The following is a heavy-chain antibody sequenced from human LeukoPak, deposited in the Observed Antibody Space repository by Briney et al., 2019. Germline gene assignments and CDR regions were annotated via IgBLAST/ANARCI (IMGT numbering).Heavy chain of an antibody. CDR2: TYYRSKWYN. CDR1: GDSVSGNRAA. Sequence: SQTLSLTCAISGDSVSGNRAAWNWFRQSPSRGLEWLGRTYYRSKWYNDYAVSLKSRITINPDTSRNQLSLYLNSVTPEDTAVYYCARAPGISSGGPRDGFDYWGQGTLVTVSS. J-gene: IGHJ4*02. D-gene: IGHD6-13*01. V-gene: IGHV6-1*01. CDR3: ARAPGISSGGPRDGFDY.